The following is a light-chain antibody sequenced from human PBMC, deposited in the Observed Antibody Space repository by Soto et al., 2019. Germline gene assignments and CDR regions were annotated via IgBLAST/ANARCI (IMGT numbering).Light chain of an antibody. V-gene: IGKV1-5*03. CDR3: QQYSTHSRT. CDR1: QTISTW. Sequence: DIQMTQSPSTLSASVGDRVTITCRASQTISTWLAWYQHKPGTAPKLLIYKASSLEAGVPSRFSGSGSGTEFTLTISSLQPDDFATYYCQQYSTHSRTFGQGTKVETK. J-gene: IGKJ2*02. CDR2: KAS.